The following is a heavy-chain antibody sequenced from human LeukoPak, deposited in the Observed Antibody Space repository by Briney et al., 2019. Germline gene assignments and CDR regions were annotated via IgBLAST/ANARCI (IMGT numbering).Heavy chain of an antibody. D-gene: IGHD3-22*01. CDR3: AGLYDSSGYYSRSYYYYMDV. Sequence: PSETLSLTCSVSGGSIRNYYWSWIRQPPGKGLEWIGYIYYSGNTNYNPSLKSRLTISVDTSKNQFSLKLSSVTAADTAVYYCAGLYDSSGYYSRSYYYYMDVWGKGTTVTVSS. CDR2: IYYSGNT. J-gene: IGHJ6*03. V-gene: IGHV4-59*01. CDR1: GGSIRNYY.